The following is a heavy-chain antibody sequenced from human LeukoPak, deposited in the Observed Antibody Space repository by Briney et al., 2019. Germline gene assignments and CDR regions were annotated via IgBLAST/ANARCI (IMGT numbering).Heavy chain of an antibody. V-gene: IGHV3-7*03. J-gene: IGHJ4*02. CDR2: IKQDGSEK. Sequence: GGSLRLSCVASGFTFSSSWMSWVRQAPGKGLEWVANIKQDGSEKSYVESVKGRFTISRDNAKNSLYLQLNSLRAEDTALYYCARDNPPDYWGQGTLVTVSS. CDR1: GFTFSSSW. CDR3: ARDNPPDY.